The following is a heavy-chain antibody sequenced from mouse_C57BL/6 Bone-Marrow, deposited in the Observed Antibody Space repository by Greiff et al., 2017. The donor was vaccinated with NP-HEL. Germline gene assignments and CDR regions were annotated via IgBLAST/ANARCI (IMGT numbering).Heavy chain of an antibody. CDR2: INPNNGGT. CDR3: ARRGPITTVVATNY. J-gene: IGHJ2*01. V-gene: IGHV1-26*01. CDR1: GYTFTDYY. Sequence: VQLKESGPELVKPGASVKISCKASGYTFTDYYMNWVKQSHGKSLEWIGDINPNNGGTSYNQKFKGKATLTVDKSSSTAYMELRSLTSEDSAVYYCARRGPITTVVATNYWGQGTTLTVSS. D-gene: IGHD1-1*01.